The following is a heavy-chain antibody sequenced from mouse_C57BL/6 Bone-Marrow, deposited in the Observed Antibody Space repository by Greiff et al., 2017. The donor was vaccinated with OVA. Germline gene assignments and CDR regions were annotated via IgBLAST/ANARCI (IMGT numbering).Heavy chain of an antibody. Sequence: EVKLVESGGGLVQPGGSMKLSCVASGFTFSNYWMNWVRQSPEKGLEWVAQIRLESDNFPTHYAESVKVRFTISRDATKSSVNRQMNNLRAADTGIYYCTGPAHYCGYWGKGTTLTVSS. CDR3: TGPAHYCGY. V-gene: IGHV6-3*01. J-gene: IGHJ2*01. D-gene: IGHD1-1*01. CDR2: IRLESDNFPT. CDR1: GFTFSNYW.